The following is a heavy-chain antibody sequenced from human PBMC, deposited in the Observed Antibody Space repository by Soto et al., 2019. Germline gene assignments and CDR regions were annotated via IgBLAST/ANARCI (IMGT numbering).Heavy chain of an antibody. D-gene: IGHD5-12*01. V-gene: IGHV3-30*18. CDR2: ISYEGSKT. Sequence: QVQLVESGGGVVQPGRSLRLSCAASGFTFSDYGIHWVRQAPGKGLEWVAVISYEGSKTYYADSVKGRFTISRDNSKNTLYLQMASLRPEDTAAYYGAKDHWAAYSGYAIRNDLDVWGQGTTVTVS. CDR3: AKDHWAAYSGYAIRNDLDV. CDR1: GFTFSDYG. J-gene: IGHJ6*02.